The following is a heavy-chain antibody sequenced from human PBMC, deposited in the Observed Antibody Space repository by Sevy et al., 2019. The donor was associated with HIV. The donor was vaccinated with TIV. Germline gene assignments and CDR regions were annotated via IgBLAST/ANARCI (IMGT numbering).Heavy chain of an antibody. Sequence: ASVKVSCKASGGTFSSYAVSWVRQAPGQGLEWMGGIIPIFGTANYAQKFQGRVTITADESTSTAYMELSSLRSEDTAVYYCARDYYDSSGYFDYWGQGTLVTVSS. CDR1: GGTFSSYA. D-gene: IGHD3-22*01. CDR3: ARDYYDSSGYFDY. V-gene: IGHV1-69*13. CDR2: IIPIFGTA. J-gene: IGHJ4*02.